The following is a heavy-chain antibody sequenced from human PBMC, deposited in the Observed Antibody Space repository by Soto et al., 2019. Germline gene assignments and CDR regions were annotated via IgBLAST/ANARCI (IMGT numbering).Heavy chain of an antibody. Sequence: GGSLRLSCAASGFTFSSYGMHWVRQAPGKGLEWVAVIWYDGSNKYYADSVKGRFTISRDNSKNTLYLQMNSLRAEDTAVYYCARDANDYDDYYYYGMDVWGQGTTVTVSS. CDR2: IWYDGSNK. D-gene: IGHD4-17*01. CDR1: GFTFSSYG. J-gene: IGHJ6*02. V-gene: IGHV3-33*01. CDR3: ARDANDYDDYYYYGMDV.